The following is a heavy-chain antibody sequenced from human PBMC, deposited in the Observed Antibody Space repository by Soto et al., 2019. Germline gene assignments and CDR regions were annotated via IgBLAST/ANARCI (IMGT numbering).Heavy chain of an antibody. D-gene: IGHD3-16*02. V-gene: IGHV3-53*01. CDR1: GFTVSSNY. CDR3: ARDRVIGYLNGMDV. J-gene: IGHJ6*02. Sequence: PGGSLRLSCAASGFTVSSNYMSWVRQAPGKGLEWVSVIYSGGSTYYADSVKGRFTISRDNSKNTLYLQMNSLRAEDTAVYYCARDRVIGYLNGMDVWGQGTTVTVSS. CDR2: IYSGGST.